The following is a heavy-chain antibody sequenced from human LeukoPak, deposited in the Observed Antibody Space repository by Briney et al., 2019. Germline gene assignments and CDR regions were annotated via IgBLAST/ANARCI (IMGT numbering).Heavy chain of an antibody. CDR2: IYTSGST. CDR1: GGSISSGSYY. Sequence: SETLSLTCTVSGGSISSGSYYWSWIRQPAGKGLEWIGRIYTSGSTNYNPSLKSRVTISVDTSKNQFSLKLSSVTAADTAVYYCARLITMVRGAPNWFDPWGQGTLVTVSS. CDR3: ARLITMVRGAPNWFDP. V-gene: IGHV4-61*02. D-gene: IGHD3-10*01. J-gene: IGHJ5*02.